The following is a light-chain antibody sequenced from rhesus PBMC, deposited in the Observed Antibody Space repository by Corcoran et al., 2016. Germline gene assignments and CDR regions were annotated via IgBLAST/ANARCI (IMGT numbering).Light chain of an antibody. Sequence: ETVVTQSPATLSLSPGERATLSCRASQSVGSNLAWYHQRPGEAPKLLIYDASSRATGIPDSFSGSGSGTEFTLTISSLGPEEVGVYYFQQYNNWNSFGQGTKVEIK. CDR3: QQYNNWNS. CDR1: QSVGSN. J-gene: IGKJ2*01. CDR2: DAS. V-gene: IGKV3-42*02.